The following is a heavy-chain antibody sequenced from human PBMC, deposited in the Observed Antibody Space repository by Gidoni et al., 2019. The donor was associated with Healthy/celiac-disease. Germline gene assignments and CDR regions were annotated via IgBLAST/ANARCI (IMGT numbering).Heavy chain of an antibody. V-gene: IGHV1-69*17. J-gene: IGHJ4*02. CDR1: GGTVSSYA. D-gene: IGHD3-10*01. CDR3: ARGIFGELLSPFDY. CDR2: IIPIFGIA. Sequence: QVQLVQSGAEVKKPGYSVKVSCKASGGTVSSYAISWVRQAPGQGLEWMGGIIPIFGIANYAQKFQGRVTITADKSPSTPYMELSCLRSEDTAVYYCARGIFGELLSPFDYLGQGTLVTVSS.